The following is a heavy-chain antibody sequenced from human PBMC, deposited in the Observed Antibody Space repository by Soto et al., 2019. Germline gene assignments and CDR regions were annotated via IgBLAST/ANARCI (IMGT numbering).Heavy chain of an antibody. CDR1: GFIISSNW. CDR2: INSDGSTT. Sequence: EVQLVESGGGLVQPGGSLRLSCADSGFIISSNWMHWVRQAPGKGLVWVSRINSDGSTTSYADSVKGRFTISRDNAKNTLYLQMNRLRAEATAVYYCARGPSGWYGFEYWGQGTLVTVSS. D-gene: IGHD6-19*01. V-gene: IGHV3-74*01. CDR3: ARGPSGWYGFEY. J-gene: IGHJ4*02.